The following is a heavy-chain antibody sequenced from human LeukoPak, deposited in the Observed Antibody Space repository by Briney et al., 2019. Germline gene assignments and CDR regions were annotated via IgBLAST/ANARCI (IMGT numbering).Heavy chain of an antibody. CDR1: GFIHTNNY. CDR3: AKDPCDNSGTEYGDY. CDR2: IHSDGST. Sequence: GGSLRLSCAASGFIHTNNYIRWVRQAPGKELEGVSVIHSDGSTYYSDSVKGRFTISRDNSKNTLYLEMNSLQAEDSAVYLCAKDPCDNSGTEYGDYWGQGTLVTVSS. V-gene: IGHV3-66*01. J-gene: IGHJ4*02. D-gene: IGHD4/OR15-4a*01.